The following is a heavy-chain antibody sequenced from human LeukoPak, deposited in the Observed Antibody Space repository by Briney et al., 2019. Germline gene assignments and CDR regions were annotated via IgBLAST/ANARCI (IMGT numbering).Heavy chain of an antibody. CDR2: IYYSGST. Sequence: SETLSLTCAVYGGSFSGYYWSWIRQPPGKGLEWIGYIYYSGSTYYNPSLKSRVTISVDTSKNQFSLQLSSVTAADTAVYYCARDRMEDYDSSGYSRLFDYWGQGTLVTVSS. CDR3: ARDRMEDYDSSGYSRLFDY. CDR1: GGSFSGYY. D-gene: IGHD3-22*01. V-gene: IGHV4-59*12. J-gene: IGHJ4*02.